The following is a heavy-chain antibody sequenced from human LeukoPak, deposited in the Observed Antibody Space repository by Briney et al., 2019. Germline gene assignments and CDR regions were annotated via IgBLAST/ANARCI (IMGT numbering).Heavy chain of an antibody. CDR1: GFTFSSYW. J-gene: IGHJ4*02. V-gene: IGHV3-21*01. CDR3: ARDGPNYGSGSYYFDY. D-gene: IGHD3-10*01. Sequence: GGSLRLSCAASGFTFSSYWMSRVRQAPGKGLEWVSSISSSSSYIYYADSVKGRFTISRDNAKNSLYLQMNSLRAEDTAVYYCARDGPNYGSGSYYFDYWGQGTLVTVSS. CDR2: ISSSSSYI.